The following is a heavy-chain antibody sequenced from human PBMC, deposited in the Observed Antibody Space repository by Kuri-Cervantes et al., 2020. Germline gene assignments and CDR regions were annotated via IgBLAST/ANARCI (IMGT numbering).Heavy chain of an antibody. V-gene: IGHV4-34*01. CDR1: GGSFSGYY. CDR2: INHSGST. CDR3: ASHYGDY. Sequence: GSLRLSCAVYGGSFSGYYWSWIRQPPGKGLEWIGEINHSGSTNYNPSLKSRVTISVDTSKNQFSLKLSSVTAADTAVYYCASHYGDYWGQGTLVTVSS. J-gene: IGHJ4*02.